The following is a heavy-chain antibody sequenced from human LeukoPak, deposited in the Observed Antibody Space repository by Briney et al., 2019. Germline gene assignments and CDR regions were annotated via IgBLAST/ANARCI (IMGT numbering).Heavy chain of an antibody. CDR3: ARLDSGRDYFDY. D-gene: IGHD6-25*01. CDR2: ISSSSSYT. Sequence: PGGSLRLSCAASGFTFSDYYMSWIRQAPGKGLEWVSYISSSSSYTNYADSVKGRFTIFRDNAKNSLYLQMNSLRAEDTAVYYCARLDSGRDYFDYWGQGTLVTVSS. V-gene: IGHV3-11*06. CDR1: GFTFSDYY. J-gene: IGHJ4*02.